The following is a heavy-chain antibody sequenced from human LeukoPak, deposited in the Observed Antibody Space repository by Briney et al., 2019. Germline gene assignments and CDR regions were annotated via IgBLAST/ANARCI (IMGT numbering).Heavy chain of an antibody. CDR3: AKLGFYDSSGYYIYLDY. J-gene: IGHJ4*02. V-gene: IGHV5-51*01. D-gene: IGHD3-22*01. CDR2: IYPRESDT. CDR1: GYSFTSYW. Sequence: GESLKISCKGSGYSFTSYWIGWVRQMPGKGLEWMGIIYPRESDTRYSPAFQGQVTISADKSISTAYLQWSSLKASDTAMYYCAKLGFYDSSGYYIYLDYWGQGTLVTVSS.